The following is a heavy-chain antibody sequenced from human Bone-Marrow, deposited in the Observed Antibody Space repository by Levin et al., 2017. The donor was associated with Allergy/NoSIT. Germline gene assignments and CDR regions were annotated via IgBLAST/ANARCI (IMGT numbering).Heavy chain of an antibody. V-gene: IGHV3-21*01. J-gene: IGHJ6*02. CDR2: ISSSSSYI. CDR3: ARERALQIEYCSSTSSYYYYYGMDV. Sequence: PGGSLRLSCAASGFTFSSYSMNWVRQAPGKGLEWVSSISSSSSYIYYADSVKGRFTISRDNAKNSLYLQMNSLRAEDTAVYYCARERALQIEYCSSTSSYYYYYGMDVWGQGTTVTVSS. CDR1: GFTFSSYS. D-gene: IGHD2-2*01.